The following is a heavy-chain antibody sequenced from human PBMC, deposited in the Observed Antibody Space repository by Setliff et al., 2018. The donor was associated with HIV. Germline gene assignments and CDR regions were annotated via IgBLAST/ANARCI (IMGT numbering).Heavy chain of an antibody. CDR2: IYHSGST. V-gene: IGHV4-38-2*02. CDR3: AREQGRSYYDSSGFDY. D-gene: IGHD3-22*01. CDR1: GYSISSGYY. Sequence: SETLSLTCAVSGYSISSGYYWGWIRQPPGRGLEWIGNIYHSGSTYYNASLKSRVTISIDTSKSQLSLKLTSVTAADTAVYYCAREQGRSYYDSSGFDYWGQGIPVTVSS. J-gene: IGHJ4*02.